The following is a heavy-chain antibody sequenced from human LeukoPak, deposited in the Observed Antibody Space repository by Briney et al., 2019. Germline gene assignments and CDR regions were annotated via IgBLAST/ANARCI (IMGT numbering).Heavy chain of an antibody. D-gene: IGHD4-23*01. J-gene: IGHJ4*02. CDR3: AKISPYGGNSA. V-gene: IGHV3-23*01. Sequence: PGGSLRLSCAASGFTFSNYAMSWVRQDPGKGLEWVSAISGNGGSTYYADSVKGRFTISRDNSKNTLYLQMNSLRAEDTAVYYCAKISPYGGNSAWGQGTLVTVSS. CDR1: GFTFSNYA. CDR2: ISGNGGST.